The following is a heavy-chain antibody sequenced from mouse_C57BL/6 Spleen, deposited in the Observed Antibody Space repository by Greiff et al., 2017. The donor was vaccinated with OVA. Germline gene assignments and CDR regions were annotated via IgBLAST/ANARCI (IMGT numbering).Heavy chain of an antibody. CDR3: ARGDYYGFDD. V-gene: IGHV1-82*01. D-gene: IGHD1-1*01. J-gene: IGHJ2*01. CDR2: IYPGDGDT. CDR1: GYAFSSSW. Sequence: QVQLKESGPELVKPGASVKISCKASGYAFSSSWMNWVKQRPGKGLEWIGRIYPGDGDTNYNGKFKGKATLTADKSSSTAYMQLSSLTSEDSAVYFCARGDYYGFDDWGQGTTLTVSS.